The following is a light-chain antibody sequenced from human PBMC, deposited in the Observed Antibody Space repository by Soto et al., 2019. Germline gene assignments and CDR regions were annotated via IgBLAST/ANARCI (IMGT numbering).Light chain of an antibody. Sequence: DIQMTQSPSTLSASVGDRVTITCRASQSISTSLAWYQQKPGKAPMLLIYKASTLQTGVPSRFSGSGSGTEFTLTISSLQPDDFATYYCQQYITYSRTFGQGTKVEIK. V-gene: IGKV1-5*03. CDR1: QSISTS. J-gene: IGKJ1*01. CDR3: QQYITYSRT. CDR2: KAS.